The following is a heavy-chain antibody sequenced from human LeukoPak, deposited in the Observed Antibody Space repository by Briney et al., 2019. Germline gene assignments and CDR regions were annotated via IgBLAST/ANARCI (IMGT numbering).Heavy chain of an antibody. D-gene: IGHD1-1*01. CDR2: ISGAGGRT. Sequence: PGGSLRLSCAASGFTLSTYAMRWVRQAPGKGPEWVSAISGAGGRTYYADSVKGRFTISRDNSKNTLYVQMDSLRAEDTAVYYCAKDGADNVARLSFDPGGQGTLVPVSS. CDR1: GFTLSTYA. V-gene: IGHV3-23*01. J-gene: IGHJ5*02. CDR3: AKDGADNVARLSFDP.